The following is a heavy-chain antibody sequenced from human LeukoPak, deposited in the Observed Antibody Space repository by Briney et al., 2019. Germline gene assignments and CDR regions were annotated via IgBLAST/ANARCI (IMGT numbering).Heavy chain of an antibody. Sequence: GGSLRLSCAASGFTFSRYWMHWVRQVPGKGLEWVSRLNEDGGTTTYADPVQGRFTIYRDNSRNTLYLQMNSLRAEDTALYYCARDLGGIAGSWGQGALVTVSS. CDR3: ARDLGGIAGS. CDR2: LNEDGGTT. CDR1: GFTFSRYW. V-gene: IGHV3-74*01. D-gene: IGHD1-26*01. J-gene: IGHJ1*01.